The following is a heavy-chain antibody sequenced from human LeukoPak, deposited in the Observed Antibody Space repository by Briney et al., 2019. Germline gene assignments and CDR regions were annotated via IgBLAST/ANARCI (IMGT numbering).Heavy chain of an antibody. Sequence: SETLSLNCTVSGGSISSYYWSWIRQPPGKGLEWIGYIYYSGSTNYNPSLKSRVTISVDTSKNQFSLKLSSVTAADTAVYYCARSSSSWSNYYFDYWGQGTLVTVSS. CDR2: IYYSGST. V-gene: IGHV4-59*01. CDR1: GGSISSYY. D-gene: IGHD6-13*01. CDR3: ARSSSSWSNYYFDY. J-gene: IGHJ4*02.